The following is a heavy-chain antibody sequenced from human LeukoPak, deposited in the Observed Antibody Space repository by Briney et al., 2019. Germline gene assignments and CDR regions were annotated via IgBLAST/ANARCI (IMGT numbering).Heavy chain of an antibody. D-gene: IGHD2-15*01. V-gene: IGHV4-59*08. CDR3: ARREGSHYSVDI. CDR1: GASLSSYY. J-gene: IGHJ6*02. Sequence: LETLSLNCTVSGASLSSYYWSWIREVPGTGLEWIGSIYYSGVTNFNPSLKRRIAMSVDRSRNLFSLKLTSVTAADTAVYYCARREGSHYSVDIWGQGTTVTVSS. CDR2: IYYSGVT.